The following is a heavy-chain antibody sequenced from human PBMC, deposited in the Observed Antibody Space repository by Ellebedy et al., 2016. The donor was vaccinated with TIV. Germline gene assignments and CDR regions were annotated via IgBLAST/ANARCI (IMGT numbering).Heavy chain of an antibody. J-gene: IGHJ6*02. D-gene: IGHD1-26*01. CDR1: GFTFSSYS. V-gene: IGHV3-23*01. CDR2: ISHTGSRT. Sequence: PGGSLRLSCAASGFTFSSYSMSWVRQAPGKGLEWVSTISHTGSRTYYADSVEGRFIISRDNSKKTQYLQMNSLRAEDTAVDYCAKDMVFGDGKWEIDVWGQGTTVTVSS. CDR3: AKDMVFGDGKWEIDV.